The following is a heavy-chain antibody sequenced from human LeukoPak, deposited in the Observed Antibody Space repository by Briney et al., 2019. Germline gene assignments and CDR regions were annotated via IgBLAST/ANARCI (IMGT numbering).Heavy chain of an antibody. V-gene: IGHV5-51*01. CDR1: GYSFTSYW. D-gene: IGHD4-17*01. CDR3: ARPNDYYGDLGPIDY. J-gene: IGHJ4*02. CDR2: IYPGDSDT. Sequence: GESLKISCKGSGYSFTSYWIGWVRQMPGKGLEWMGIIYPGDSDTRYSPSFQGQVTISADKSISTAYLQWSSLKASDTAMYYCARPNDYYGDLGPIDYWGQGTLVTVSS.